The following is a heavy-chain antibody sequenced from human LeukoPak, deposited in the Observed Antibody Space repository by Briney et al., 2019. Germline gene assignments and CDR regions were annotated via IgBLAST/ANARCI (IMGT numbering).Heavy chain of an antibody. CDR2: ISWNSGSV. D-gene: IGHD3-3*01. V-gene: IGHV3-9*01. CDR3: AKATIWSGYQN. J-gene: IGHJ4*02. CDR1: GFTFDDYA. Sequence: PGGSLRLSCAAPGFTFDDYAMHWVRQAPGKGLEWVSGISWNSGSVGYADSVKGRFTISRDNAKNSLYLQMNSLRAEDTALYYCAKATIWSGYQNWGQGTLVTVSS.